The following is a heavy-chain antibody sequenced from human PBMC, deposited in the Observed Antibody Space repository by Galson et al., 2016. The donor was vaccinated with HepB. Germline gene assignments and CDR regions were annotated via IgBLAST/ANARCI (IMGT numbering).Heavy chain of an antibody. CDR3: ASLSIFGVVNNDF. CDR1: GASVTSYY. J-gene: IGHJ4*02. D-gene: IGHD3-3*01. V-gene: IGHV4-59*08. Sequence: SETLSLTCTVSGASVTSYYWSWIRQPPGKGLEWIGCMYYSGRTDYSPSLKRRVTMSADTSKNQFSLKLSSVTAADTAIYYCASLSIFGVVNNDFWGQGALVTVSS. CDR2: MYYSGRT.